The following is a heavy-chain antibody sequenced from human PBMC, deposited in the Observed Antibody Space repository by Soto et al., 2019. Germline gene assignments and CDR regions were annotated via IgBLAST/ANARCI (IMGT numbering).Heavy chain of an antibody. J-gene: IGHJ6*04. Sequence: GGSLRLSCAASGFTFSSYGMNWVRQAPGKGLEWVSAISNSSSNIYYADSVKGRFTISRDNAKNSLYLQMNSLRAEDTAVYYCARSSGGSYLWGKGTTVTVSS. V-gene: IGHV3-21*01. CDR3: ARSSGGSYL. CDR1: GFTFSSYG. D-gene: IGHD2-15*01. CDR2: ISNSSSNI.